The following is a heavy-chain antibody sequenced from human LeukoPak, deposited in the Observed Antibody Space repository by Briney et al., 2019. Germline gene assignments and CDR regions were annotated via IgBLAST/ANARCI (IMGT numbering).Heavy chain of an antibody. CDR1: GFTFSYYG. D-gene: IGHD3-10*01. Sequence: PGGSLRLSCAASGFTFSYYGMHWVRQAPGKGLEWVANIWYDGGSKYYADSVKGRFTISRDNSKNTLNLQTNSLRANDTAVYFCVRDSSGDSSGRPSLDYWGQGTLVTVSS. CDR2: IWYDGGSK. V-gene: IGHV3-33*01. J-gene: IGHJ4*02. CDR3: VRDSSGDSSGRPSLDY.